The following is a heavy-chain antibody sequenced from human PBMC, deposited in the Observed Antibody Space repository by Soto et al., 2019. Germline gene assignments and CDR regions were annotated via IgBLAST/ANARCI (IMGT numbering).Heavy chain of an antibody. J-gene: IGHJ5*02. CDR2: IYHSGST. CDR1: GGSISSSNW. D-gene: IGHD2-21*02. Sequence: SETLSLTCAVSGGSISSSNWWSWVRQPPGKGLEWIGEIYHSGSTNYNPSLKSRVTISVDKSKNQFSLKLSSVTAADTAVYYCAREVVVTAIRDRWFAPWGQGTLVTVSS. V-gene: IGHV4-4*02. CDR3: AREVVVTAIRDRWFAP.